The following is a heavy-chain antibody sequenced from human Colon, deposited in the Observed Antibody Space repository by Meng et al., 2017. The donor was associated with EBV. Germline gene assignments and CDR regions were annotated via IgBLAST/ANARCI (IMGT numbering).Heavy chain of an antibody. CDR3: ARHFINWFDP. Sequence: QEPLEESGPGLVKPSEALSLTCTGSGGSIGSYYWSWIRQPPGKGLEWIGYIYYSGSTNYNPSLKSRVTISVDTSKNQFSLKLSSVTAADTAVYYCARHFINWFDPWGQGTLVIVSS. J-gene: IGHJ5*02. V-gene: IGHV4-59*08. CDR2: IYYSGST. CDR1: GGSIGSYY.